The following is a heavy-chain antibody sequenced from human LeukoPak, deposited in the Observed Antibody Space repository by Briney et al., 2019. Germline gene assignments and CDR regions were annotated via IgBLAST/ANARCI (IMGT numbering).Heavy chain of an antibody. D-gene: IGHD1-26*01. CDR3: AAVVGASNPRVDY. J-gene: IGHJ4*02. Sequence: GASVKVSCKASGYTFTGYYMRWVRQAPGQGLEWMGWINPNSGGTNYAQKFQGRVTMTRDTSISTAYMELSRLRSDDTAVYYCAAVVGASNPRVDYWGQGTLVTVSS. CDR1: GYTFTGYY. CDR2: INPNSGGT. V-gene: IGHV1-2*02.